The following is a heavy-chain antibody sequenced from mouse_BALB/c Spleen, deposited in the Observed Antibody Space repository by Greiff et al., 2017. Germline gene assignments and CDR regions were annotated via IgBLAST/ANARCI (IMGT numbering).Heavy chain of an antibody. J-gene: IGHJ2*01. CDR3: ARRYDVGRLDYFDY. CDR1: GYTFSSYW. CDR2: ILPGSGST. V-gene: IGHV1-9*01. Sequence: QVQLQQSGAELMKPGASVKISCKATGYTFSSYWIEWVKQRPGHGLEWIGEILPGSGSTNYNEKFKGKATFTADTSSNTAYMQLSSLTSEDSAVYYCARRYDVGRLDYFDYWGQGTTLTVSS. D-gene: IGHD2-14*01.